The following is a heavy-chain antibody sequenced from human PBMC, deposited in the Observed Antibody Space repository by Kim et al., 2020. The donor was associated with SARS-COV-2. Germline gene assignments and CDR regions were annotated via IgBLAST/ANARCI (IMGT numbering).Heavy chain of an antibody. CDR1: GFTFSSYA. J-gene: IGHJ4*02. CDR2: ISYDGSNK. Sequence: GGSLRLSCAASGFTFSSYAMHWVRQAPGKGLEWVAVISYDGSNKYYADSVKGRFTISRDNSKNTLYLQKNSLRAEDTAVYYCARDISGWYFDYWGQGTLVTVSS. CDR3: ARDISGWYFDY. V-gene: IGHV3-30*04. D-gene: IGHD6-19*01.